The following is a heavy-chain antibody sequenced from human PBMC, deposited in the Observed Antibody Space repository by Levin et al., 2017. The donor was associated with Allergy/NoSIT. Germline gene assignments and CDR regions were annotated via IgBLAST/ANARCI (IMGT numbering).Heavy chain of an antibody. Sequence: SQTLSLPCTVSGDSFRRTTYYWAWVRQPPGKGLEWIGTISHSGTTFYKPSLKSRVTISADTSRNQFSLKVTSVTAADTALYYCARQRGADGVDVWGQGTTVTVSS. J-gene: IGHJ6*02. D-gene: IGHD3-10*01. CDR1: GDSFRRTTYY. CDR2: ISHSGTT. CDR3: ARQRGADGVDV. V-gene: IGHV4-39*01.